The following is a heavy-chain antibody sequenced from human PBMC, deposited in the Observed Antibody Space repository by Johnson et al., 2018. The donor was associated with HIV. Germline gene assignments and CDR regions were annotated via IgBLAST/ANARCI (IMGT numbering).Heavy chain of an antibody. CDR2: IKQDGSEK. Sequence: EQLVESGGGLVKPGGSLRLSCAASGFTFSSYAMHWVRQAPGKGLEWVANIKQDGSEKYYVGSVKGRFTISRDNAKNSLYLQMNSLRAEDTAVYYCAREVGRYSGSYYGDAFVIWGQGTMVTVSS. J-gene: IGHJ3*02. D-gene: IGHD1-26*01. V-gene: IGHV3-7*03. CDR3: AREVGRYSGSYYGDAFVI. CDR1: GFTFSSYA.